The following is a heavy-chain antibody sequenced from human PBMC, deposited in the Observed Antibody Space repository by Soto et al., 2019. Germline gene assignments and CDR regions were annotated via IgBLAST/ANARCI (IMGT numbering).Heavy chain of an antibody. V-gene: IGHV3-23*01. CDR2: ISGSGGST. CDR1: GFTFSSYA. Sequence: GGSLRLSCAASGFTFSSYAMSWVRQAPGKGLEWVSAISGSGGSTYYADSVKGRFTIPRDNSKNTLYLQMNSLRAEDTAVYYCAKDRSGWFASNFDYWGQGTLVTVSS. J-gene: IGHJ4*02. CDR3: AKDRSGWFASNFDY. D-gene: IGHD6-19*01.